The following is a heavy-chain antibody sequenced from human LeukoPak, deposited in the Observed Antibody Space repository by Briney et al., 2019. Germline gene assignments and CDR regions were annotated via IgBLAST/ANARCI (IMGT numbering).Heavy chain of an antibody. J-gene: IGHJ4*02. CDR3: AKAVGALIGRRGGAYVFFDY. Sequence: PGGSLRLSCAASGFTFSSYAMSWVRQAPGKGLEWVSAISGSGGSTYYADSVKGRFTISRDNSKNTLYLQMNSLRAEDTAVYYCAKAVGALIGRRGGAYVFFDYWGQGTLVTVSS. CDR2: ISGSGGST. D-gene: IGHD1-26*01. V-gene: IGHV3-23*01. CDR1: GFTFSSYA.